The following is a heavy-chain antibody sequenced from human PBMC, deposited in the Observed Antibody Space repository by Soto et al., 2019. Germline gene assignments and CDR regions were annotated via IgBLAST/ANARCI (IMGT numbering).Heavy chain of an antibody. Sequence: GASVKVSCKASGYTFTGYYMHWVRQAPGQGLEWMGWINPNSGGTNYAQKFQGWVTMTRDTSISTAYMELSRLRSDDTAVYYCARENIVLVPAAPSHYGMDVWGQRTKVTVSS. CDR3: ARENIVLVPAAPSHYGMDV. CDR2: INPNSGGT. D-gene: IGHD2-2*01. J-gene: IGHJ6*02. CDR1: GYTFTGYY. V-gene: IGHV1-2*04.